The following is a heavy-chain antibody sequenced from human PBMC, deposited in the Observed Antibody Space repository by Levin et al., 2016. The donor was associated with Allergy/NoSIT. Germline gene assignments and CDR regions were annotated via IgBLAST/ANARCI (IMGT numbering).Heavy chain of an antibody. CDR2: IYSGGST. CDR1: GFTVSSNY. D-gene: IGHD5-18*01. J-gene: IGHJ2*01. CDR3: ARDRSGLWTSYWYFDL. V-gene: IGHV3-53*01. Sequence: GGSLRLSCAASGFTVSSNYMSWVRQAPGKGLEWVSVIYSGGSTYYADSVKGRFTISRDNSKNTLYLQMNSLRAEDTAVYYCARDRSGLWTSYWYFDLWGRGTLVTVSS.